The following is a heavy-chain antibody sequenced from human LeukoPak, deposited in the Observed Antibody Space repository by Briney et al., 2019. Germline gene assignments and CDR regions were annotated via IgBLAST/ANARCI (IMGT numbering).Heavy chain of an antibody. CDR3: ARVPSAAILYYFDY. CDR2: INHSGST. CDR1: GGSFSGYY. D-gene: IGHD2-2*01. V-gene: IGHV4-34*01. J-gene: IGHJ4*02. Sequence: SETLSLTCAVYGGSFSGYYWSWIRQPPGRGLEWIGEINHSGSTNYNPSLKSRVTISVDTSKNQSSLKLSSVTAADTAVYYCARVPSAAILYYFDYWGQGTLVTVSS.